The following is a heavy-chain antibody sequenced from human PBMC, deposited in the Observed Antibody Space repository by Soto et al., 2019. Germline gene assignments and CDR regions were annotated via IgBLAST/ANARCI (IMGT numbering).Heavy chain of an antibody. V-gene: IGHV3-73*01. CDR1: GFTFGASA. J-gene: IGHJ4*02. Sequence: PEGSLRLSCAASGFTFGASAMHWVRQASGKGLEWVGRIRSKPNNYATAYAASVEGRFTISRDDSKNTAYLQMNSLKTEDTAVYYCIRGRYRSGWHFDYWGQGNMVTVSS. D-gene: IGHD6-19*01. CDR2: IRSKPNNYAT. CDR3: IRGRYRSGWHFDY.